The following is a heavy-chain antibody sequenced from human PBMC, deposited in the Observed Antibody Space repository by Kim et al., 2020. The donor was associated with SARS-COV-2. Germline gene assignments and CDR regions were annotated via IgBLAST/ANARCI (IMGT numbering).Heavy chain of an antibody. Sequence: SETLSLTCTVSGGSISSSSYYWGWIRQPPGKGLEWIGFFYYSGSTYYNPSLKSRVTMSVDTSKNQFSLKLTSVTAADTAVYFCATQRSSGSGGYYFDYWG. J-gene: IGHJ4*01. V-gene: IGHV4-39*07. CDR2: FYYSGST. CDR3: ATQRSSGSGGYYFDY. D-gene: IGHD3-10*01. CDR1: GGSISSSSYY.